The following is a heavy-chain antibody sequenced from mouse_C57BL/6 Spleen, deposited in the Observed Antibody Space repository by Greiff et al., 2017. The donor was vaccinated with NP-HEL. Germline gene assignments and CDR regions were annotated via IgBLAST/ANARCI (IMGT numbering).Heavy chain of an antibody. J-gene: IGHJ4*01. CDR3: ARRLLRGYYAMDY. V-gene: IGHV1-52*01. D-gene: IGHD2-3*01. CDR1: GYTFTSYW. CDR2: IDPSDSET. Sequence: QVQLKQPGAELVRPGSSVKLSCKASGYTFTSYWMHWVKQRPIQGLEWIGNIDPSDSETHYNQKFKDKATLTVDKSSSTAYMQLSSLTSEDSAVYYCARRLLRGYYAMDYWGQGTSVTVSS.